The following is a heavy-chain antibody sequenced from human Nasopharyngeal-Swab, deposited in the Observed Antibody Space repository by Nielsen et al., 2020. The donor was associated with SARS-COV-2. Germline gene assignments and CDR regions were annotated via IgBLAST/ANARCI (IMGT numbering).Heavy chain of an antibody. V-gene: IGHV4-61*01. CDR1: GGSVSSGSYY. CDR3: ARSDNVLLWFGEDWYFDL. D-gene: IGHD3-10*01. CDR2: IYYSGST. Sequence: SKTLSLTCTVSGGSVSSGSYYWSWIRQPPGKGLEWIGYIYYSGSTNYNPSLKSRVTISVDTSKNQFSLKLSSVTAADTAVYYCARSDNVLLWFGEDWYFDLWGRGTLVTVSS. J-gene: IGHJ2*01.